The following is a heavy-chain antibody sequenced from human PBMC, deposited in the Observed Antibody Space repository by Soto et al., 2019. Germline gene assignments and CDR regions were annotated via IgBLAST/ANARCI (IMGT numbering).Heavy chain of an antibody. CDR1: GFTFSSYG. D-gene: IGHD5-18*01. J-gene: IGHJ4*02. CDR3: ARDTRGYSYGYFDY. V-gene: IGHV3-33*01. CDR2: IWYDGSNK. Sequence: GGSLRLSCAASGFTFSSYGMHWVRQAPGKGLEWVAVIWYDGSNKYYADSVKGRFTISRDNSKNTLYLQMNSLRAEDTAVYYCARDTRGYSYGYFDYWGQGTLVTVSS.